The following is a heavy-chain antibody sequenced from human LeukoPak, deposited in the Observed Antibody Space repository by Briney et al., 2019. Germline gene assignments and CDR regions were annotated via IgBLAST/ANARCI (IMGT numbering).Heavy chain of an antibody. J-gene: IGHJ6*04. CDR1: GFTFSSYA. CDR2: ISGSGGST. D-gene: IGHD2-2*01. Sequence: GGSLRLSCAASGFTFSSYAMSWVRQAPGKGLEWVSAISGSGGSTYYAGSVKGRFTISRDNSKNTLYLQMNSLRAEDTAVYYCAKVGGTSDYYGMDVWGKGTKVTVSS. CDR3: AKVGGTSDYYGMDV. V-gene: IGHV3-23*01.